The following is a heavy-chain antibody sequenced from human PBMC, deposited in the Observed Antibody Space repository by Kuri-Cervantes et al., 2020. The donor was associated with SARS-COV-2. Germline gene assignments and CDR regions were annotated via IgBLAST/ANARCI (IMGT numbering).Heavy chain of an antibody. J-gene: IGHJ3*02. CDR2: IKQDGSEK. V-gene: IGHV3-7*01. D-gene: IGHD3-22*01. Sequence: LSLTCAASGFTFSNYWMSWVRQAPGKGLEWVANIKQDGSEKYYVDSVKGRFTISRDNAKNSLYLQMNSLRAEDTAVYYCAREFRSFTMIVADAFDIWGQGTMVTVSS. CDR1: GFTFSNYW. CDR3: AREFRSFTMIVADAFDI.